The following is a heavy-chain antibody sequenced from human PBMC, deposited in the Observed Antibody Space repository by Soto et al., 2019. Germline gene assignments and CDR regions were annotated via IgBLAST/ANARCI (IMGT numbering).Heavy chain of an antibody. CDR1: GFTFSSYA. CDR3: ARSDQTYWYFEL. CDR2: ISSGSGLSYT. Sequence: GGSLRLSCAASGFTFSSYAMNWVRQAPGKGLEWVSSISSGSGLSYTNYADSVKGRFTISRDNADNSLYLQINSLRVEDTAVYYGARSDQTYWYFELWGRGTLVPVSS. V-gene: IGHV3-21*01. J-gene: IGHJ2*01.